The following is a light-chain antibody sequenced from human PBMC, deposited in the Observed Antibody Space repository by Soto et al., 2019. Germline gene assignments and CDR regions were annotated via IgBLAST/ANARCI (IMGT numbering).Light chain of an antibody. CDR3: QQYNSFTWT. CDR2: QAS. Sequence: DIQMTQSPSTLSASVGDRVTITCRASQSISSWLAWYQQKPGKAPKLLIYQASSLETGVPSRFSGSGSGTEFTLTISSLQPDDFATYFRQQYNSFTWTFGQGTKVEIK. CDR1: QSISSW. J-gene: IGKJ1*01. V-gene: IGKV1-5*03.